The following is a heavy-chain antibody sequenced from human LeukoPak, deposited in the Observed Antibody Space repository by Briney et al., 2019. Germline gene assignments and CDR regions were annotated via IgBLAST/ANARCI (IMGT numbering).Heavy chain of an antibody. J-gene: IGHJ3*02. V-gene: IGHV3-48*04. CDR3: ARDEAVAAFDI. CDR1: GFTFGSYS. CDR2: ISSSSSTI. D-gene: IGHD6-19*01. Sequence: GGSLRLSCAASGFTFGSYSMNWVRQAPGKGLEWVSYISSSSSTIYYADSVKGRFTISRDNAKNSLYLQMNSLRAEDTAVYYCARDEAVAAFDIWGQGTMVAVSS.